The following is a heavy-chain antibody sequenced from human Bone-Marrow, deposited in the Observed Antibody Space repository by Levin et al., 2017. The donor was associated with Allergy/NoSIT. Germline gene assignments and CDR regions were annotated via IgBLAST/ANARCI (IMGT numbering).Heavy chain of an antibody. CDR3: ARDQEFYGSGIYAYFDY. D-gene: IGHD3-10*01. CDR2: ISHDGAIK. J-gene: IGHJ4*02. V-gene: IGHV3-30*04. CDR1: GFTFNAYA. Sequence: GGSLRLSCAASGFTFNAYALHWARQAPGKGLEWLALISHDGAIKKYADAVEGRFTISRDDSKNTLHLQLDSLRPEDTALYYCARDQEFYGSGIYAYFDYWGQGALVTVSS.